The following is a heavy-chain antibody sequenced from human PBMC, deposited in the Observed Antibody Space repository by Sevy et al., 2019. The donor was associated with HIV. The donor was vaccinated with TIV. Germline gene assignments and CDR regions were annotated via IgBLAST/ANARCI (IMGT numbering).Heavy chain of an antibody. V-gene: IGHV1-69*13. D-gene: IGHD3-22*01. CDR1: GGSFSNFP. J-gene: IGHJ3*02. CDR2: IISKFGTT. Sequence: ASVKVSCKASGGSFSNFPVSWVRQAPGQGLEWMGMIISKFGTTDYAQKFQGIVTITADESTTTAYMELTSLRSEDTAVYYCAREIPDSVSGYYSVDAFDIWGQGTKVTVSS. CDR3: AREIPDSVSGYYSVDAFDI.